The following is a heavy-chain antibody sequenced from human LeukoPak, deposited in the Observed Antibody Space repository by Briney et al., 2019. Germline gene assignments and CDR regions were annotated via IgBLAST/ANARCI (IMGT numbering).Heavy chain of an antibody. CDR3: ARHVYYDILTGYYNVGWFDP. Sequence: PGESLKISRKGSGYSFTSYWIGWVRQMPGKGLEWMGIIYPDDSDTRYSPSFQGQVTISADKSISTAYLQWSSLKASDTAMYYCARHVYYDILTGYYNVGWFDPWGQGTLVTVSS. V-gene: IGHV5-51*01. J-gene: IGHJ5*02. CDR1: GYSFTSYW. D-gene: IGHD3-9*01. CDR2: IYPDDSDT.